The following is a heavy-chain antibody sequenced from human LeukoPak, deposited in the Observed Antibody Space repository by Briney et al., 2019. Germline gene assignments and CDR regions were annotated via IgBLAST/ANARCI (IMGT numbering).Heavy chain of an antibody. CDR3: ASWRWEPRSRAFDY. CDR2: IIPIFGTA. D-gene: IGHD1-26*01. CDR1: GGTFSSYA. J-gene: IGHJ4*02. V-gene: IGHV1-69*05. Sequence: GASVKVSCKASGGTFSSYAISWVRQAPGQGLEWMGGIIPIFGTANYAQKFQGRVTITTDESMSTAYMELSSLRSEDTAVYYCASWRWEPRSRAFDYWGQGTLVTVSS.